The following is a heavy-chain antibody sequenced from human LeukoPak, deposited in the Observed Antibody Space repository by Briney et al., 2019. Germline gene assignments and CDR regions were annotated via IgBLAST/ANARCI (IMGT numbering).Heavy chain of an antibody. CDR1: GYTFTSYY. V-gene: IGHV1-46*01. D-gene: IGHD1-26*01. CDR3: ARDAPPGGSYDY. J-gene: IGHJ4*02. Sequence: ASVKVSCKASGYTFTSYYMHWVRQAPGQGLEWMGIINPSGGSTSYAQKLQGRVTMTRDMSTSTVYMELSSLISEDTAVYYCARDAPPGGSYDYWGQGTLVTVSS. CDR2: INPSGGST.